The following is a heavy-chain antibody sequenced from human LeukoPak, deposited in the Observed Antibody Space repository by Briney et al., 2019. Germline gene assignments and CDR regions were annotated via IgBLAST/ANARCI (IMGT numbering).Heavy chain of an antibody. V-gene: IGHV1-46*03. D-gene: IGHD1-26*01. CDR3: ALWELRNDAFDI. J-gene: IGHJ3*02. CDR1: GYTFTSYY. Sequence: ASVKVSCKASGYTFTSYYMHWVRQAPGQGLEWMGIINPSGGSTSYAQMFQGRVTMTRDTSTSTVYMELSGLRSEDTAVYYCALWELRNDAFDIWGQGTMVTVSS. CDR2: INPSGGST.